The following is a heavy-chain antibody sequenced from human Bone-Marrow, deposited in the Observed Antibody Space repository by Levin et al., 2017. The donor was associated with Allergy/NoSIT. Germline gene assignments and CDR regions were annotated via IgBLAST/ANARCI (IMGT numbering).Heavy chain of an antibody. J-gene: IGHJ4*02. D-gene: IGHD2-15*01. CDR1: GFTFSSYA. Sequence: GGSLRLSCAASGFTFSSYAMSWVRQAPGKGLEWVSAISGSGGSTYYADSVKGRFTISRDNSKNTLYLQMNSLRAEDTAVYYCAKYGAGGSCYSGVCFDYWGQGTLVTVSS. V-gene: IGHV3-23*01. CDR3: AKYGAGGSCYSGVCFDY. CDR2: ISGSGGST.